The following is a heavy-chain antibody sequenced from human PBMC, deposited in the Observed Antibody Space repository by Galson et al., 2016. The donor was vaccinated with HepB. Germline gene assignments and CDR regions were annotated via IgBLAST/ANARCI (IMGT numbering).Heavy chain of an antibody. CDR1: GGSMSDRLYS. J-gene: IGHJ6*02. D-gene: IGHD1-20*01. V-gene: IGHV4-39*01. Sequence: SETLSLTCTVAGGSMSDRLYSWGWIRQPPGKGLEWIGTMYYSGNTYHNPSLKSRLTISVDTSKNQFSLRLSSVTAADTALYYCSRMSHIPLLKTQKYIQAVREINCHYGMDVWGQGTTVTVSS. CDR3: SRMSHIPLLKTQKYIQAVREINCHYGMDV. CDR2: MYYSGNT.